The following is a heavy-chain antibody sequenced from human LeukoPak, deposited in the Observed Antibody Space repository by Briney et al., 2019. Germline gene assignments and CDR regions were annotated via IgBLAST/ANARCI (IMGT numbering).Heavy chain of an antibody. V-gene: IGHV1-24*01. CDR3: ASILPDNWNDVSAFDI. CDR1: GYTLTELS. J-gene: IGHJ3*02. CDR2: FDPEDGET. D-gene: IGHD1-20*01. Sequence: ASVKVSCKVSGYTLTELSMHWVRQAPGKGLEWMGGFDPEDGETIYAQKFQGRVTVTEDTSTDTAYMELSSLRSEDTAVYYCASILPDNWNDVSAFDIWGQGTMVTVSS.